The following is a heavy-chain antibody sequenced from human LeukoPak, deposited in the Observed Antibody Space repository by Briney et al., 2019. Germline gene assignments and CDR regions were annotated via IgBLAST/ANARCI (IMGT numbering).Heavy chain of an antibody. D-gene: IGHD5-18*01. CDR2: INQSGRT. CDR1: GGSFSGYY. Sequence: PAETVSLPCAVDGGSFSGYYGSGIRQVPGKGLEWLGEINQSGRTNYNPSLKGRVTISVASSKHQISLKLCFVAATDTAMYYCARGWFGFWHNSYADDIAFDIWGQGAIVTVSS. V-gene: IGHV4-34*01. CDR3: ARGWFGFWHNSYADDIAFDI. J-gene: IGHJ3*02.